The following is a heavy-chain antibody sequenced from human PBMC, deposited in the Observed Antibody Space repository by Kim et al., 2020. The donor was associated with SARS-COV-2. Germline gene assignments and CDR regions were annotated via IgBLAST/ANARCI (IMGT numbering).Heavy chain of an antibody. J-gene: IGHJ4*02. Sequence: YNRSPKSRVTVAGDTSKNQFSLKLSSVTAADTAIYYCARRYSSGWFYDYWGQGTLVSVSS. V-gene: IGHV4-39*01. CDR3: ARRYSSGWFYDY. D-gene: IGHD6-19*01.